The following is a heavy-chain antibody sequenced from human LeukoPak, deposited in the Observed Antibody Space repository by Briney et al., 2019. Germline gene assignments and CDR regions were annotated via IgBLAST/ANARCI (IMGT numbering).Heavy chain of an antibody. J-gene: IGHJ4*02. CDR1: GGSFSGYY. CDR3: ARGGGYSGYDRGGDY. Sequence: PSETLSLTCAVYGGSFSGYYWSWIRQPPGKGLEWIGEINHSGSTNYNPSLKSRVTISVDTSKSQFSLKLSSVTAADTAVYYCARGGGYSGYDRGGDYWGQGTLVTVSS. D-gene: IGHD5-12*01. V-gene: IGHV4-34*01. CDR2: INHSGST.